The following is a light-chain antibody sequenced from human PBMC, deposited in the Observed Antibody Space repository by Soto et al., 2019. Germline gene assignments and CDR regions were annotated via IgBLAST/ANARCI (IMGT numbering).Light chain of an antibody. V-gene: IGKV3D-15*01. J-gene: IGKJ1*01. CDR1: QSVFSSY. Sequence: EIVLTQSPGTLSLSKWESATLSCRASQSVFSSYLAWYQQKPGQAPRLLIYGASSRAPGIPARFSGSGSGTEFTLTISSLQSEDFAVYYCQQYNNWPPITFGQGTKVDIK. CDR2: GAS. CDR3: QQYNNWPPIT.